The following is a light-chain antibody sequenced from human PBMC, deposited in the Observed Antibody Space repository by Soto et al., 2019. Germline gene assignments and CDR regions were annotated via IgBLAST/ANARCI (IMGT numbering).Light chain of an antibody. CDR3: CSYAGRNTPVV. V-gene: IGLV2-23*02. Sequence: QSALTQPASVSGSPGQSITISCTGTSSDVGNYDLVSWYQQYPGEAPKLMIYEVIKRPSGVSNRFSASKSGNTASLTISGLPAEDEADYYCCSYAGRNTPVVFGGGTKLTVL. CDR2: EVI. J-gene: IGLJ2*01. CDR1: SSDVGNYDL.